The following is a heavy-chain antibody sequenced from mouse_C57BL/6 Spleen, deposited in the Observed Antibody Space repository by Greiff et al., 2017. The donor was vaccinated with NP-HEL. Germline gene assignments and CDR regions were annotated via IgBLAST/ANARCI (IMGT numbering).Heavy chain of an antibody. CDR3: ARSNACCFAY. CDR2: IDPSDSYT. CDR1: GYTFTSYW. J-gene: IGHJ2*01. Sequence: VKLQQPGAELVKPGASVKLSCKASGYTFTSYWMQWVKQRPGQGLEWIGEIDPSDSYTNYNQKFKGKATLTVDTSSSTAYIQLSSLTSEDSAVYYGARSNACCFAYWGQGTTLTVSS. V-gene: IGHV1-50*01.